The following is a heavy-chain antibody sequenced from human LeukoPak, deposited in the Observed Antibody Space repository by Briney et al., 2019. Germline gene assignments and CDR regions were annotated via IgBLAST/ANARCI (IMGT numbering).Heavy chain of an antibody. J-gene: IGHJ3*02. V-gene: IGHV1-69*13. Sequence: ASVKVSCKASGGTFSSYAISWVRQAPGQGLEWMGGIIPIFGTANYAQKFQGRVTITADESTSTAYVEPSSLRSEDTAVYYCARGDYYDSSGYSDDAFDIWGQGTMVTVSS. CDR1: GGTFSSYA. CDR3: ARGDYYDSSGYSDDAFDI. CDR2: IIPIFGTA. D-gene: IGHD3-22*01.